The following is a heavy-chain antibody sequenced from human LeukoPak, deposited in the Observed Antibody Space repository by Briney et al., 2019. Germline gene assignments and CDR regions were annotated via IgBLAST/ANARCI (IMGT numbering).Heavy chain of an antibody. J-gene: IGHJ4*02. Sequence: GGSLRLSCAASGFTFSSYEMNWVRQAPGKGLEWVSYISSSGSTIYYADSVEGRFTISRDNAKNSLYLQMNSLRAEDTAVYYCARVLDSYGYFYLDYWGQGTLVTVSS. CDR3: ARVLDSYGYFYLDY. CDR1: GFTFSSYE. D-gene: IGHD5-18*01. CDR2: ISSSGSTI. V-gene: IGHV3-48*03.